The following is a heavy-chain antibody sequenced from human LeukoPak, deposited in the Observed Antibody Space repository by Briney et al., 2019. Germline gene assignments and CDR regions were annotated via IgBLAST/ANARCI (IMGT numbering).Heavy chain of an antibody. D-gene: IGHD1-26*01. CDR2: ISSSSSYI. J-gene: IGHJ3*02. Sequence: PGGSLRLSCAASGFTFSSYSMNWVRQALGKGLEWVSSISSSSSYIYYADSVKGRFTISRDNAKNSLYLQMNSLRAEDTAVYYCARRSGSFDPFDAFDIWGQGTMVTVSS. V-gene: IGHV3-21*01. CDR1: GFTFSSYS. CDR3: ARRSGSFDPFDAFDI.